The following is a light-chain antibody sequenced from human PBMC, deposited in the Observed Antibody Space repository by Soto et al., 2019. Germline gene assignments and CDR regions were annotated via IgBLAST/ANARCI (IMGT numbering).Light chain of an antibody. CDR1: SSDVGGYNY. J-gene: IGLJ1*01. CDR3: SSYRRGSTYV. CDR2: DVT. Sequence: QSVLTQPASVSGSPGQSITVSCTGTSSDVGGYNYVSWYQQHPGKAHRLMIYDVTNRPSGVSDRLSGSKSGNTSSLTISGLQAEDEADYYCSSYRRGSTYVFGTGTKVTVL. V-gene: IGLV2-14*03.